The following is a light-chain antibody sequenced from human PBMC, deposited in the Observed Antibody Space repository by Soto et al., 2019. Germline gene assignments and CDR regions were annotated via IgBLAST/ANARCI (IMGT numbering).Light chain of an antibody. CDR2: DAS. CDR1: QSVSSY. CDR3: QQRSNWPLT. J-gene: IGKJ4*01. Sequence: EIVLTQSPATLSLSPGERATLSCRASQSVSSYLAWYQQKPGQAPRLLIYDASNRATGIPARFSGSGSGTDFTLTIRSLETEDFAVYYCQQRSNWPLTFGGGTKVDIK. V-gene: IGKV3-11*01.